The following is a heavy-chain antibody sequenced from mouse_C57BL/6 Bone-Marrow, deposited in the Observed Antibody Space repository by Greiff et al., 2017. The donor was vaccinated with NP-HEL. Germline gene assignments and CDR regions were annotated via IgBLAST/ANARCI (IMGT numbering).Heavy chain of an antibody. CDR1: GYTFTSYW. J-gene: IGHJ4*01. D-gene: IGHD1-1*01. CDR3: ARRRGYYYGSSPLAMDY. Sequence: QVQLQQPGAELVKPGASVKLSCKASGYTFTSYWMQWVKQRPGQGLEWIGEIDPSDSYTNYNQKFKGKATLTVDTSSSTAYMQLSSLTSEDSAVYYCARRRGYYYGSSPLAMDYWGQGTSVTVSS. CDR2: IDPSDSYT. V-gene: IGHV1-50*01.